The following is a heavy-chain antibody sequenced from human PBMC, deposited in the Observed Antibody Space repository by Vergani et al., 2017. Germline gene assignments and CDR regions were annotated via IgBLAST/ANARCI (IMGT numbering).Heavy chain of an antibody. CDR3: ARDLPYYYGSWSYSNDAFDI. Sequence: QVQLVQSGAEVKKPGSSVKVSCKASGGTFSSYAISWVRQAPGQGLEWMGGIIPIFGTANYAQKFQGRVTITADESTSTAYMELSSLRSEDTAVYYCARDLPYYYGSWSYSNDAFDIWGQGTMVTVSS. CDR2: IIPIFGTA. CDR1: GGTFSSYA. J-gene: IGHJ3*02. D-gene: IGHD3-10*01. V-gene: IGHV1-69*01.